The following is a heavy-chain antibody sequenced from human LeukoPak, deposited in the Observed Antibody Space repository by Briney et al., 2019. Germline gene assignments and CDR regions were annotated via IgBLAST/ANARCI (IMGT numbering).Heavy chain of an antibody. CDR3: ARVAVAGTCDY. V-gene: IGHV1-69*13. Sequence: SVTVSCTASGGTFSSYAISLVRQAPGQGLEWMGGIIPIFGTANYAQKFQGRVTITADESTSTAYMELSSLRSEDTAVYYCARVAVAGTCDYWGQGTLVTVSS. CDR2: IIPIFGTA. D-gene: IGHD6-19*01. J-gene: IGHJ4*02. CDR1: GGTFSSYA.